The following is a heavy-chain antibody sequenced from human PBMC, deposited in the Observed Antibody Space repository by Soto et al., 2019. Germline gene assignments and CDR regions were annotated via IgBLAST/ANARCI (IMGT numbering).Heavy chain of an antibody. J-gene: IGHJ4*02. CDR1: VFSLTTSPMG. V-gene: IGHV2-5*01. CDR3: AHRLSAYCWNGCDFDY. CDR2: IYWYDDK. D-gene: IGHD1-1*01. Sequence: QITLKESGPTLVKPTQTLTLTCTFSVFSLTTSPMGVGWVRQPPGKALEWLVVIYWYDDKRYSPSLKSRLTITMDSSKNQLVLTMTNIDPVDTATYYCAHRLSAYCWNGCDFDYWGQGALVTVSS.